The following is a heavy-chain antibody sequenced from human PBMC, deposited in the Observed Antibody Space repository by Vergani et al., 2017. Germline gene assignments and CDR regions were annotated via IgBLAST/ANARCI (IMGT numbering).Heavy chain of an antibody. J-gene: IGHJ4*02. Sequence: QGQLAQSGAEVKKPGASVKVSCKASGYTFTGYYMHWVRQAPGQGLEWMGWINPNSGGTNYAQKFQGRVTMTRDTSISTAYMELSRLRSDDTAVYYCARQYGSGSYPGDYWGQGTLVTVSS. D-gene: IGHD3-10*01. CDR3: ARQYGSGSYPGDY. CDR1: GYTFTGYY. V-gene: IGHV1-2*02. CDR2: INPNSGGT.